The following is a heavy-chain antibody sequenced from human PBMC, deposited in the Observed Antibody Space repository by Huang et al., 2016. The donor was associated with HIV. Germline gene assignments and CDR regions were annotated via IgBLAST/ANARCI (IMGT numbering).Heavy chain of an antibody. Sequence: QVQLVESGGGLVQPGRSLRLSCAASGFTFTNYAIHWVRQATGKGLEGWAFISYDGRNKFYAYSVKGRFTIARDNSKSTLYLLMNSLRVDDTALYYCARSAVPGDGDWFDPWGQGTLVTVSS. D-gene: IGHD6-19*01. J-gene: IGHJ5*02. CDR2: ISYDGRNK. CDR3: ARSAVPGDGDWFDP. CDR1: GFTFTNYA. V-gene: IGHV3-30*04.